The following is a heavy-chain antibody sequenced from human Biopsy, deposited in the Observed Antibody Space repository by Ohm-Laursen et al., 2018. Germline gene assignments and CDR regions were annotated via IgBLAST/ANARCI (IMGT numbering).Heavy chain of an antibody. D-gene: IGHD1-26*01. V-gene: IGHV4-59*08. CDR3: AGIVLGPTNDAFDI. Sequence: SETLSLTCTVSGDSINSSYWSWIRQAPGKGLEWIGFISNSGNTNYNPSLKSRVTISADTSKNQFSLKLGSVTVADTAVFYCAGIVLGPTNDAFDIWGQGTMVTVSS. J-gene: IGHJ3*02. CDR2: ISNSGNT. CDR1: GDSINSSY.